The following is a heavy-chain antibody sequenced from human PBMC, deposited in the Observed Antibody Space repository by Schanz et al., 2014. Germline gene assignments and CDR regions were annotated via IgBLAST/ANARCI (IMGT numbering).Heavy chain of an antibody. J-gene: IGHJ5*01. V-gene: IGHV1-2*06. D-gene: IGHD3-10*01. CDR2: INPNSGGT. CDR3: ARAFPAMVRARGNWFDS. Sequence: QVQLVQSGAEVKKPGASVKISCKASGYTFTDYYMYWVRQAPGQGLEWMGRINPNSGGTNYAQKLQGRVTMTTDTSTSTAYMELRSLRSDDTAVYFCARAFPAMVRARGNWFDSWGQGTLVAVSS. CDR1: GYTFTDYY.